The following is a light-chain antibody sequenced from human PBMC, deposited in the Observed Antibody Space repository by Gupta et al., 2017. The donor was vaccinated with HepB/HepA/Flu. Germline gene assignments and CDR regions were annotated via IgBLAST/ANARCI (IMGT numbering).Light chain of an antibody. J-gene: IGLJ2*01. CDR3: AAWDDSRNGVV. Sequence: QPVLTQPPSASGTPGQRVTISCSGSSSNIGSNTVTWYQQLPGTAPKLLIYSNNQRPSRVPDRFSGSKSGTSAALAISGLQSEDEADYYCAAWDDSRNGVVFGGGTKLTVL. CDR2: SNN. CDR1: SSNIGSNT. V-gene: IGLV1-44*01.